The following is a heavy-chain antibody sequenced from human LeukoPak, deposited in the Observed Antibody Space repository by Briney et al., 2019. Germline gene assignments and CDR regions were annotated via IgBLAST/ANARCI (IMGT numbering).Heavy chain of an antibody. Sequence: GGSLRLSCAASGFTFSSYSMNWVRQAPGKGLEWVSYISSSSSTIYYADSVKGRFTISRDNAKNTLYLQMNSLRAEDTAVYYCARDHQGSGWYYYYMDVWGKGTTVTVSS. CDR3: ARDHQGSGWYYYYMDV. CDR1: GFTFSSYS. V-gene: IGHV3-48*04. J-gene: IGHJ6*03. D-gene: IGHD6-19*01. CDR2: ISSSSSTI.